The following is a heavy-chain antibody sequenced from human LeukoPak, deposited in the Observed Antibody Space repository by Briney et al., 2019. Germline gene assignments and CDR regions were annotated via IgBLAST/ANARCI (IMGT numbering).Heavy chain of an antibody. V-gene: IGHV4-59*11. D-gene: IGHD3-22*01. Sequence: SETLSLTCPVSGGSISSHYWSWIRQPPGKGLEWIGYIYYSGSTNYNPSLKSRVTISVDTSKNQFSLKLSSVTAADTAVYYCARDYYDSSGYDYGDAFDIWGQGTMVTVSS. CDR1: GGSISSHY. CDR3: ARDYYDSSGYDYGDAFDI. CDR2: IYYSGST. J-gene: IGHJ3*02.